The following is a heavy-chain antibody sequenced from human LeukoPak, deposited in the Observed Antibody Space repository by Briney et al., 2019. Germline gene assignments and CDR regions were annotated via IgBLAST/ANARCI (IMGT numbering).Heavy chain of an antibody. Sequence: GGPLDLSVQPLEFIFSNPWLNWFRKAPGKGLEWVAVISYDGSNKYYADSVKGRFTISRDNSKNTLYLQMNSLRAEDTAVYYCARDYGKMDVWGQGTTVTVSS. D-gene: IGHD4-17*01. J-gene: IGHJ6*02. CDR1: EFIFSNPW. CDR2: ISYDGSNK. V-gene: IGHV3-30*03. CDR3: ARDYGKMDV.